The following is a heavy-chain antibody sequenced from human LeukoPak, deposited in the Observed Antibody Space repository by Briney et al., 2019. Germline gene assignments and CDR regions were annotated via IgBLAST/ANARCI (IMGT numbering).Heavy chain of an antibody. J-gene: IGHJ4*02. Sequence: GGSLRLSCAASGFTFSSYEMNWVRQAPGKGLEWVSSISSSSSYIYYADSVKGRFTISRDNAKNSLYLQMNSLRAEDTAVYYCARGPGIAAYYFDYWGQGTLVTVSS. CDR1: GFTFSSYE. CDR3: ARGPGIAAYYFDY. CDR2: ISSSSSYI. D-gene: IGHD6-25*01. V-gene: IGHV3-21*01.